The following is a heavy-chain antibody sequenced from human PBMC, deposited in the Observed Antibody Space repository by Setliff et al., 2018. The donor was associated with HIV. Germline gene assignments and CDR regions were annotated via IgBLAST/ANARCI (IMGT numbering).Heavy chain of an antibody. V-gene: IGHV4-39*07. J-gene: IGHJ4*02. CDR3: AREVRGAHLYYFDS. Sequence: SETLSLTCTVSGGSITTSSFYWGWIRQPPGKGLEWIGDIYYSGSTFYNPSLTSRGVISMDTSKNQFSLKLNSVTVADTAVYFCAREVRGAHLYYFDSWGQGALVTVSS. CDR2: IYYSGST. CDR1: GGSITTSSFY. D-gene: IGHD3-10*01.